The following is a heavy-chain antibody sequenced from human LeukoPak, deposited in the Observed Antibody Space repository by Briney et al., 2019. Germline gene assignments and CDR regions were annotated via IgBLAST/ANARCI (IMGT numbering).Heavy chain of an antibody. CDR2: IYSGGST. Sequence: GGSLRLSCAASGFTVSSNYMSWVRQAPGKGLEWVSVIYSGGSTYYADSVRGRFTISRDNGKNTLYLQMNSLRAEDTAVYYCARGSTYYDSSGQVPFDYWGQGTLVTVSS. V-gene: IGHV3-53*01. D-gene: IGHD3-22*01. CDR1: GFTVSSNY. J-gene: IGHJ4*02. CDR3: ARGSTYYDSSGQVPFDY.